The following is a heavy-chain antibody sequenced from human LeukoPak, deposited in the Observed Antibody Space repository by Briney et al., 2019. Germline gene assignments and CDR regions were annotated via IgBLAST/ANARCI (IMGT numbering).Heavy chain of an antibody. Sequence: ASVKVSCKVSGYTLTELSMHWVRQAPGKGLEWMGGFDPEDGETIYAQKFQGRVTITADKSTSTAYMELSSLRSEDTAVYYCARDLRGYDFWSGFRNWFDPWGQGTLVTASS. J-gene: IGHJ5*02. D-gene: IGHD3-3*01. CDR3: ARDLRGYDFWSGFRNWFDP. V-gene: IGHV1-24*01. CDR1: GYTLTELS. CDR2: FDPEDGET.